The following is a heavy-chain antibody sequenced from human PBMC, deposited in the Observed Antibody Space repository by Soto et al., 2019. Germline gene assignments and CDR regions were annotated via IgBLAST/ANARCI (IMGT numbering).Heavy chain of an antibody. J-gene: IGHJ3*02. V-gene: IGHV4-34*01. CDR2: INHSGST. CDR1: GGSFSGYY. Sequence: SETLSLTCAVYGGSFSGYYWSWIRQPPGKGLEWIGEINHSGSTNYNPSLKSRVTISVDTSKNQFSLKLSSVTAADTAVYYCARRTRSYNSSAFDIWGQGTMVTVSS. D-gene: IGHD5-12*01. CDR3: ARRTRSYNSSAFDI.